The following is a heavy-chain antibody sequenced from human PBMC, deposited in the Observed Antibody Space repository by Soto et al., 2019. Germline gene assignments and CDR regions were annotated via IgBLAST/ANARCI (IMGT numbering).Heavy chain of an antibody. J-gene: IGHJ4*02. CDR1: GFTFNYYA. V-gene: IGHV3-30-3*01. CDR2: ISYGGSNK. Sequence: QPGGSLRLSCAASGFTFNYYAMHWVREAPGKGLEWVALISYGGSNKYYPDSVKGRFTISRDNSENTLYLQMNSLGVEDTAVYYCARTPETGGYYHYFDYWGRGTLVTVSS. CDR3: ARTPETGGYYHYFDY. D-gene: IGHD3-22*01.